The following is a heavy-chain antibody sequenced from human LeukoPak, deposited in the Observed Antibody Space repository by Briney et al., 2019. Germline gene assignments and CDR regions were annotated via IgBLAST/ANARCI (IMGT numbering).Heavy chain of an antibody. D-gene: IGHD3-9*01. V-gene: IGHV4-39*07. CDR2: IYYSGST. CDR3: ARDGFDDILTGYYPDY. Sequence: SETLSLTCTVSGGSISSSSYYWGWIRQPPGKGLEWIGSIYYSGSTYYNPSLKSRVTISVDTSKNQFSLKLSSVTAADTAVYYCARDGFDDILTGYYPDYWGQGTLVTVSS. J-gene: IGHJ4*02. CDR1: GGSISSSSYY.